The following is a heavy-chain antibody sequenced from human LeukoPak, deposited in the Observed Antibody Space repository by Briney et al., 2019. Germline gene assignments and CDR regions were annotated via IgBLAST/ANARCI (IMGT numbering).Heavy chain of an antibody. J-gene: IGHJ3*02. Sequence: SETLSLTCTVSGGSLSSYYWSWVRQPAGTALEWIGRIYTSGTITYNPSLKSRVTMSVDTSKNQFSLKLSSVTAADTAVYYCAKSNGYGLIDIWGQGTMVTVSS. V-gene: IGHV4-4*07. CDR3: AKSNGYGLIDI. CDR1: GGSLSSYY. D-gene: IGHD3-22*01. CDR2: IYTSGTI.